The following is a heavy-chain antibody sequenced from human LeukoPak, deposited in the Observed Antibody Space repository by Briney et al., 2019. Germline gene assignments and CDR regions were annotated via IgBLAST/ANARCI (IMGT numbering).Heavy chain of an antibody. CDR3: AKLVGMAAAGDDY. CDR2: ISKDGSNK. D-gene: IGHD6-13*01. J-gene: IGHJ4*02. CDR1: GFTFSSYG. Sequence: GGSLRLSCAASGFTFSSYGMHWVSQAPGKGREWEAVISKDGSNKYYADSVKGRFTISTDNSKNSLYLQMNSLRAEDTAVYYCAKLVGMAAAGDDYWGQGTLVTVSS. V-gene: IGHV3-30*18.